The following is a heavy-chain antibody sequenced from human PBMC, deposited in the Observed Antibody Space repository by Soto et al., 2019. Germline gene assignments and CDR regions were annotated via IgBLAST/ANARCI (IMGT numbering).Heavy chain of an antibody. CDR2: ISGSGGST. D-gene: IGHD6-6*01. V-gene: IGHV3-23*01. Sequence: GSLRLSCAASGFTFSSYAMSWVRQAPGKGLEWVSAISGSGGSTYYADSVKGRFTISRDNSKNTLYLQMNSLRAEDTAVYYCARAQQLVDYYYYGMDVWGQGTTVTVSS. CDR3: ARAQQLVDYYYYGMDV. CDR1: GFTFSSYA. J-gene: IGHJ6*02.